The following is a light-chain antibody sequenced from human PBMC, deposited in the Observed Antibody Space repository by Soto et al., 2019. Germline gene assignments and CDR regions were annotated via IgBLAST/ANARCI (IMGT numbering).Light chain of an antibody. CDR1: ALPKQY. CDR2: KDS. J-gene: IGLJ2*01. CDR3: QSADSSGTLVV. V-gene: IGLV3-25*03. Sequence: SYELTQPPSVSVSPGQTARITCSGDALPKQYAYWYQQKPGQAPVLVIYKDSERPSGIPERFSGSSSGTTVTLTISGVPAEDEADYYCQSADSSGTLVVFGGGTQLTVL.